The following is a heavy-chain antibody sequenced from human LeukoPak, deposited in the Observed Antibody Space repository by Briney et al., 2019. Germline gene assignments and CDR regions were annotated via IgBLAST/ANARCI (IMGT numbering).Heavy chain of an antibody. CDR1: GFTFSSYG. V-gene: IGHV3-30*18. Sequence: GGSLRPSCAASGFTFSSYGMHWVRQAPGKGLEWVAVISNEGNYKYYGDSVKGRFAISRDNFKNTTYLQMNYLRPEDTAVYFCAKGGHYLFDYWGQGALVTVSS. CDR2: ISNEGNYK. J-gene: IGHJ4*02. CDR3: AKGGHYLFDY. D-gene: IGHD3-10*01.